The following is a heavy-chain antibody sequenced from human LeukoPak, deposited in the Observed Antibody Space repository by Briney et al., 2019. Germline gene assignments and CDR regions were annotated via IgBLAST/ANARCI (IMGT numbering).Heavy chain of an antibody. Sequence: GGSLRLSCAASGFTFSSYWMGWVRQAPGKGLEWVASIGPTGSDRYHADSIKGRFTISRDNANNFLYLQMNSLRAEDTAVYYCATETNGRHYDYWGQGTLLTVSS. D-gene: IGHD1-14*01. CDR3: ATETNGRHYDY. J-gene: IGHJ4*02. CDR2: IGPTGSDR. V-gene: IGHV3-21*06. CDR1: GFTFSSYW.